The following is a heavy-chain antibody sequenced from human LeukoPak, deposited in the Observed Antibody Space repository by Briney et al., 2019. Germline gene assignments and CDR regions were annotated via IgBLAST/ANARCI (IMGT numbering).Heavy chain of an antibody. J-gene: IGHJ5*02. CDR3: ARATPLRHCSSTSCYTTWFDP. D-gene: IGHD2-2*02. V-gene: IGHV1-18*01. CDR1: GYTFTSYG. Sequence: ASVKVSCKASGYTFTSYGISWVRQAPGQGLEWMGWISAYNGNTNYAQKLQGRVTMTTDTSTSTAYMELRSLRSEDTAVYYCARATPLRHCSSTSCYTTWFDPWGQGTLVTVSS. CDR2: ISAYNGNT.